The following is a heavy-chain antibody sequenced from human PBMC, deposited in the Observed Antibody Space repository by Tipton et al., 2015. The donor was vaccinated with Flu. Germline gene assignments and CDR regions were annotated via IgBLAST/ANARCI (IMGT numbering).Heavy chain of an antibody. D-gene: IGHD2-21*02. V-gene: IGHV3-66*02. Sequence: GSLRLSCAASGFAVSSNYISWVRQAPGKGLEWVSVIYSGGSTYYADSVKGRFTSSRDNSKNTLYLQMNSLRAEDTAVYYCAREIVVVTSSARLAWYFDLWGRGTLVTVSS. CDR1: GFAVSSNY. CDR3: AREIVVVTSSARLAWYFDL. J-gene: IGHJ2*01. CDR2: IYSGGST.